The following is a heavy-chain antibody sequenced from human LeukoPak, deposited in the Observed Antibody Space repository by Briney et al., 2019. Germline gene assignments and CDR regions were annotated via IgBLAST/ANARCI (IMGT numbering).Heavy chain of an antibody. CDR2: ICESGRTV. CDR1: GFTFSDYY. V-gene: IGHV3-11*01. D-gene: IGHD3-22*01. Sequence: PGGSLRLSCAASGFTFSDYYMTWLRQAPGKGLEWVAYICESGRTVYYADSVEGRFTISRDNAKNSVYLQMNNLRAEDTAVYYCARDRLGDYDHSGYYDKWGQGTLVTVSS. J-gene: IGHJ4*02. CDR3: ARDRLGDYDHSGYYDK.